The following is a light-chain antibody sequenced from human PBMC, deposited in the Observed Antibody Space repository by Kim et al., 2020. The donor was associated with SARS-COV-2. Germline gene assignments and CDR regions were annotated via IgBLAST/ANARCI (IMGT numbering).Light chain of an antibody. CDR1: QSVRSSY. Sequence: QGERATLSGRASQSVRSSYIAWYQQKPGQAPRLLIYGASSGATGIPDRFRGSGSGTDFTLTISRLEPEDFAVYYCQQYDSPPWTFGQGTKVDIK. V-gene: IGKV3-20*01. J-gene: IGKJ1*01. CDR2: GAS. CDR3: QQYDSPPWT.